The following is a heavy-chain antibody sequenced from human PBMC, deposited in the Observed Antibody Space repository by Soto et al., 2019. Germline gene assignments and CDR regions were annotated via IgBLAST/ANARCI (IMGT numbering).Heavy chain of an antibody. V-gene: IGHV3-74*01. Sequence: GGSLRLSCAASGFTFSSYLMHWVRQAPGKKLMRVSRINSDGSSTSYADSVKGRFTISRDNAKNTLYLQMNSLRAEDTAVYYCAIDPELYDFWSGYHEHYFDYWGQGTLVTVSS. D-gene: IGHD3-3*01. J-gene: IGHJ4*02. CDR3: AIDPELYDFWSGYHEHYFDY. CDR2: INSDGSST. CDR1: GFTFSSYL.